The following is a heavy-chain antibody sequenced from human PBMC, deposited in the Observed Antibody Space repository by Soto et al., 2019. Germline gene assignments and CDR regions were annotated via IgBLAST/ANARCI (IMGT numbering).Heavy chain of an antibody. J-gene: IGHJ4*02. D-gene: IGHD3-3*01. CDR2: IYYSGST. V-gene: IGHV4-59*01. Sequence: QVQLQESGPGLVKPSETLSLTCTVSGGSISSYYWSWIRQPPGKGLEWIGYIYYSGSTNYNPSLKSRVTISVDTSKNQFSLKLSSVTAADTAVYYCARGGRFLEWSPGDYRGQGTLVTVSS. CDR3: ARGGRFLEWSPGDY. CDR1: GGSISSYY.